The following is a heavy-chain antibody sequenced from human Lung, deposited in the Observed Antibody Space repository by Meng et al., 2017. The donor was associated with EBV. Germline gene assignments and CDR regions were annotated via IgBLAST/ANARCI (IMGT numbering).Heavy chain of an antibody. CDR1: GFTLRDYY. V-gene: IGHV3-11*01. Sequence: VQLVGAGGGLVRPGGSLRLSCATSGFTLRDYYMSWIRPAPGKGLELVSYISSSGFNMYYADSVRGRFTISRDDAKNSLYLQMSSLRDDDTAVYYCARGYRRGYYYYGIDVWGQGTTVTVSS. D-gene: IGHD4-11*01. CDR2: ISSSGFNM. CDR3: ARGYRRGYYYYGIDV. J-gene: IGHJ6*02.